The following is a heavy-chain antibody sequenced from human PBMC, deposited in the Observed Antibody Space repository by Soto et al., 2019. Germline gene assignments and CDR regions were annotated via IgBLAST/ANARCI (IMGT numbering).Heavy chain of an antibody. J-gene: IGHJ4*02. CDR1: GGTFRSYV. Sequence: QVQLVQSGAEVKKPGSSVKVSCKASGGTFRSYVTSWVRQAPGQGLEWLGGIIPMYGTTYYAQTFQGRVTINADEATSTAFMELSRLRSEDTAVYYCARIGALDWIDDYWGQGTLVTVSS. D-gene: IGHD1-1*01. CDR2: IIPMYGTT. V-gene: IGHV1-69*12. CDR3: ARIGALDWIDDY.